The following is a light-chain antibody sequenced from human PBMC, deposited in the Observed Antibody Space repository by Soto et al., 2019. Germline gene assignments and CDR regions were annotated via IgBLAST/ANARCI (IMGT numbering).Light chain of an antibody. CDR2: AAS. CDR3: LQHNSYPWT. J-gene: IGKJ1*01. V-gene: IGKV1-17*01. Sequence: DIQMTQSPSSLSASVGDRVTITFRASQGIRKDLGWYQQKPGNAPKRLIYAASSLQSGVPSRFSGSGSGTEFTLTISSLQPEDFATYYCLQHNSYPWTFGQGTKVDI. CDR1: QGIRKD.